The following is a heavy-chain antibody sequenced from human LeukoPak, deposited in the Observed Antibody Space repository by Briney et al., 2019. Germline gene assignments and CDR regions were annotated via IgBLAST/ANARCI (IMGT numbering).Heavy chain of an antibody. J-gene: IGHJ4*02. Sequence: PSETLSLTCTVSGGSISSSSYYWGWIRQPPGKGLEWIGSIYYSGSTYYNPSLKSRVTISVDTSKNQFSLKLNSVTAADTAVYYCASVFDSSSYYFDYWGQGTLVTVSS. CDR3: ASVFDSSSYYFDY. V-gene: IGHV4-39*07. CDR2: IYYSGST. D-gene: IGHD3-22*01. CDR1: GGSISSSSYY.